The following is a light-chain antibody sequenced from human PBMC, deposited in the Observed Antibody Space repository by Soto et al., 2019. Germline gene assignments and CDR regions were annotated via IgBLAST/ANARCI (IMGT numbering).Light chain of an antibody. CDR3: QQRSNWSWK. V-gene: IGKV3-11*01. CDR2: DAS. CDR1: QSVNSD. Sequence: IVLTQSPAILALSPGDRATLSCRASQSVNSDLAWYQQTPGQAPRPLIYDASNRATGIPARFSGSGSGTDFTLVISSLEPEDFAVYYCQQRSNWSWKFGQGTKVDIK. J-gene: IGKJ1*01.